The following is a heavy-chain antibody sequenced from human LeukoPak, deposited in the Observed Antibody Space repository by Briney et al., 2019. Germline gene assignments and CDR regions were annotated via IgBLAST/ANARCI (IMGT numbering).Heavy chain of an antibody. Sequence: PGGSLRLSCVASGFTFSSNGMHWVRQAPGKGLEWVTFIQYDGSKKYYADSVRGRFTISRDNSKNTVSLQMESLRAEDTALYYCAKDYAVGSIDYWGQGTLVTVSS. CDR1: GFTFSSNG. V-gene: IGHV3-30*02. CDR3: AKDYAVGSIDY. D-gene: IGHD3-16*01. CDR2: IQYDGSKK. J-gene: IGHJ4*02.